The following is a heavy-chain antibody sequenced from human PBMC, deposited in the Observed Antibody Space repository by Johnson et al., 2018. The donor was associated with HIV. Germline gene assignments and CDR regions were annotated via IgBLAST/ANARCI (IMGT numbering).Heavy chain of an antibody. J-gene: IGHJ3*02. CDR3: ARERGGGWEDALDM. CDR2: ISYDGSNK. Sequence: VLLVESGGGVVQPGRSLRLSCAASGFTFSSYGMHWVRQAPGKGLEWVAVISYDGSNKYYADSVKGRFTISRDNSKNRLYLQMKSRGVDEVAGYYCARERGGGWEDALDMWGQGTMVTVSS. D-gene: IGHD6-19*01. V-gene: IGHV3-30*19. CDR1: GFTFSSYG.